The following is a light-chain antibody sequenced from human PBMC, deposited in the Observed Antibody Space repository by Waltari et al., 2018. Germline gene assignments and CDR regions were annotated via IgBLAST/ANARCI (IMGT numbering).Light chain of an antibody. CDR1: SSDVGAYSY. CDR3: NSYTNNSTLV. CDR2: DVI. J-gene: IGLJ3*02. Sequence: QSALTQPAPVSGSPGQSITISCTGTSSDVGAYSYVSWYQQFPGKVPKLIIYDVIRRPSGVSNRFSGSKSGNTASLTISGLQGEDEAHYYCNSYTNNSTLVFGGGTELTVL. V-gene: IGLV2-14*01.